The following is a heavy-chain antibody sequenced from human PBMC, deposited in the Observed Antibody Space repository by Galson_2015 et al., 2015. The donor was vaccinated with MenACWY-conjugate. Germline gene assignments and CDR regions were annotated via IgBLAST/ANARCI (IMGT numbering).Heavy chain of an antibody. CDR2: LPPRFGQA. V-gene: IGHV1-69*13. CDR3: ARAAGDRVSGGGLPFDY. J-gene: IGHJ4*02. D-gene: IGHD2-21*01. CDR1: GGTFSNYA. Sequence: SVKVSCKASGGTFSNYAISWVRQASGQGPEWMGGLPPRFGQANYAQTFQGRVTITADEPTRTVYMELSSLRYDDTAVYYGARAAGDRVSGGGLPFDYWGQGTLVTVSS.